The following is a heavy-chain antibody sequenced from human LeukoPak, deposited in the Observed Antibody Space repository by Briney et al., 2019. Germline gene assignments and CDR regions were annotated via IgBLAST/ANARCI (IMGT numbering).Heavy chain of an antibody. J-gene: IGHJ6*03. CDR2: ISGSGGST. D-gene: IGHD5-12*01. Sequence: PGGSLRLSCAASGFTFSSYAMNWVRQAPGKGLEWVSTISGSGGSTYYADSVKGRFTISRDNSKNTLYVQMNSLRAEDTAIYYCTKGSPGFYYYMDAWGRGTTVTVSS. CDR3: TKGSPGFYYYMDA. V-gene: IGHV3-23*01. CDR1: GFTFSSYA.